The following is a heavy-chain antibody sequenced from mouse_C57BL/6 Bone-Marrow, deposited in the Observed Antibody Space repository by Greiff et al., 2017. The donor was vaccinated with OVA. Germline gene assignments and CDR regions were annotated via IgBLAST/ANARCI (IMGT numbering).Heavy chain of an antibody. CDR1: GFTFSDYY. Sequence: EVQWVESEGGLVQPGSSMKLSCTASGFTFSDYYMAWVRQVPEKGLEWVANINYDGSSTYYLDSLKSRFIISRDNAKNILYLQMSSLKSEDTATYYCARGYYAMDYWGQGTSVTVSS. CDR3: ARGYYAMDY. CDR2: INYDGSST. J-gene: IGHJ4*01. V-gene: IGHV5-16*01.